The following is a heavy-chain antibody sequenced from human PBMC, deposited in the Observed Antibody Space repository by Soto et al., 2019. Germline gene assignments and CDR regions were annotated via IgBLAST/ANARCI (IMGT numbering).Heavy chain of an antibody. D-gene: IGHD6-19*01. CDR3: ARVGSSKKTGHYYGMDV. CDR2: MNPNSGNT. J-gene: IGHJ6*02. CDR1: GYTFTSYD. Sequence: GASVKVSCKASGYTFTSYDINWVRQATGQGLEWMGWMNPNSGNTGYAQKFQGRVTMTRNTSISTAYMELSSLRSEDTAVYYCARVGSSKKTGHYYGMDVWGQGTTVTVSS. V-gene: IGHV1-8*01.